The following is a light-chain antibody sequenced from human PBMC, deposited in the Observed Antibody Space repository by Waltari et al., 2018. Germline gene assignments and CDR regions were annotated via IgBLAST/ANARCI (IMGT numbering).Light chain of an antibody. CDR1: QSISSY. J-gene: IGKJ5*01. V-gene: IGKV1-39*01. CDR2: AAS. CDR3: QQSYSTPPIT. Sequence: DIQMTQSPSSLSASVGDSVTITCPASQSISSYLNWYQQKPGKAPKLLIYAASSLQSGVPSRFSGSGSGTDFTLTISSLQPEDFATYYCQQSYSTPPITFGQGTRLEIK.